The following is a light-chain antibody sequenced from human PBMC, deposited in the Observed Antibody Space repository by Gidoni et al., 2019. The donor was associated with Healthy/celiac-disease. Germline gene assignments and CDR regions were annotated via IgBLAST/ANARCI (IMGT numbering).Light chain of an antibody. J-gene: IGLJ2*01. CDR1: SSNIGAGYD. CDR3: QSYDSSLSGSV. V-gene: IGLV1-40*01. Sequence: QSVLTQPPSVSAAPGQRVTTSCTGSSSNIGAGYDVHWYQQLPGTAPKLLIYGNSNRPSGVPDRFSGSKSGTSASLAITGLQAEDEADYYCQSYDSSLSGSVFGGGTKLTVL. CDR2: GNS.